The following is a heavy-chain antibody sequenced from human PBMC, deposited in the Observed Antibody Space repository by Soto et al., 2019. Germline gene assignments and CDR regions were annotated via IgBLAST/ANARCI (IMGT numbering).Heavy chain of an antibody. CDR2: ISYDGSNK. Sequence: QVQLVESGGGVVQPGRSLRLSCAASGFTFSSYGMHWVRQAPGKGLEWVAVISYDGSNKYYADSVKGRFTISRDNSKNTLYLQMNSLRAEDTAVYYCAKDAGYSSSSYYYYGMDVWGQGTTVTVSS. CDR3: AKDAGYSSSSYYYYGMDV. CDR1: GFTFSSYG. J-gene: IGHJ6*02. V-gene: IGHV3-30*18. D-gene: IGHD6-6*01.